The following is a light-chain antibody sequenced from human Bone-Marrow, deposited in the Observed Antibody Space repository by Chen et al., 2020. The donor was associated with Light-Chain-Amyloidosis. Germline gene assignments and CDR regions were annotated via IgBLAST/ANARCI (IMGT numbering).Light chain of an antibody. Sequence: QSALTQPASVSGSPGQSITIFCTGTSSDVGGDNHVSWYQQHPDKAPKLMIYEVTNRPSWVPDRFSGSKSENTASLTISGLKTEDEADYFCSSYTITNTLVFGSGTRVTVL. CDR2: EVT. CDR3: SSYTITNTLV. J-gene: IGLJ1*01. CDR1: SSDVGGDNH. V-gene: IGLV2-14*01.